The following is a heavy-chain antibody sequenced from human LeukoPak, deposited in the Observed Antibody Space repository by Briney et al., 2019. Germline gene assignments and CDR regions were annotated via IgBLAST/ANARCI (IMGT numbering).Heavy chain of an antibody. CDR3: ARGVDYYGSGSGNWFDP. CDR2: ISKSSTYI. J-gene: IGHJ5*02. Sequence: RGSLRLSCAASGFTFTTYSMNWVRQAPGKGLEWVSSISKSSTYIYYADSVKGRFTISRDNAKNSLYLQMNSLRVEDTAVYYCARGVDYYGSGSGNWFDPWGQGTLVTVSS. D-gene: IGHD3-10*01. CDR1: GFTFTTYS. V-gene: IGHV3-21*01.